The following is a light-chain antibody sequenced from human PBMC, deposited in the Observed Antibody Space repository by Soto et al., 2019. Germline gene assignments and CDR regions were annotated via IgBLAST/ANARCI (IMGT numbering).Light chain of an antibody. V-gene: IGKV1-5*03. CDR3: QHYNSYSYT. Sequence: DIQMTQSPSTLSASVGDRVTITCRASQTISNWLAWYQQKPGKAPKLLIYKASNLQSGVPSRFSGSGSGTEFILTISSLQPDDFATYYCQHYNSYSYTFGQGTNLEIK. CDR1: QTISNW. J-gene: IGKJ2*01. CDR2: KAS.